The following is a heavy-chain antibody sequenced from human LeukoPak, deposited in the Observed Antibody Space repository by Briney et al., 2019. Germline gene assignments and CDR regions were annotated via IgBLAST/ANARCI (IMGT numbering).Heavy chain of an antibody. CDR2: ISSSSSYI. V-gene: IGHV3-21*04. CDR1: GFTFSSYS. D-gene: IGHD3-16*02. CDR3: AKSALNDYVWGSYRVPSDY. J-gene: IGHJ4*02. Sequence: GGSLRLSCAASGFTFSSYSMNWVRQAPGKGLEWVSSISSSSSYIYYADSVKGRFTISRDNSKNTLYLQMNSLRAEDTAVYYCAKSALNDYVWGSYRVPSDYWGQGTLVTVSS.